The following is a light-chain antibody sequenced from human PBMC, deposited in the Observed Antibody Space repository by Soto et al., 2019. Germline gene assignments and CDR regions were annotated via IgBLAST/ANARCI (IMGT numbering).Light chain of an antibody. J-gene: IGLJ2*01. CDR3: QSYDSSTPVV. CDR1: SGSIASNY. V-gene: IGLV6-57*04. CDR2: EDN. Sequence: NFMLTQPHSVSESPGKTVTISCTRSSGSIASNYVQWYQQRPGSAPTTVIYEDNQRPSGVPDRFSGSIDSSSNSASLTSSGLKTEDEADYYCQSYDSSTPVVFGGGTKLTVL.